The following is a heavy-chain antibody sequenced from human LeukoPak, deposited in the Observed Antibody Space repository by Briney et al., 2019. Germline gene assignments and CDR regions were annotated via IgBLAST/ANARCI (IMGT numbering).Heavy chain of an antibody. D-gene: IGHD3-22*01. CDR3: ARLSQTPAYYDTSVYYYLGY. Sequence: ASVKVSCKVSGYTLTELSVHWVRQASGKGLEWMGGFDPEDGKTIYAQKFQGRVTMTEDTSTDTAYMELSSLRSEDTAVYYCARLSQTPAYYDTSVYYYLGYWGQGTLVTVSS. V-gene: IGHV1-24*01. CDR1: GYTLTELS. CDR2: FDPEDGKT. J-gene: IGHJ4*02.